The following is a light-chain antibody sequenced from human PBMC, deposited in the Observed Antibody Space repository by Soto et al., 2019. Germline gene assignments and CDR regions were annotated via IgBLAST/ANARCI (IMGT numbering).Light chain of an antibody. J-gene: IGKJ3*01. V-gene: IGKV3-11*01. Sequence: EIVMTQSPATLSVSPGERATLSCRASQSVRSNLAWYQQKPGQAPRLLIYATYNRATGIPARFSGSGSGTDFTLAIRSLEPEDFAVYYCKQRSSWPFTFGPGTKVDIK. CDR2: ATY. CDR1: QSVRSN. CDR3: KQRSSWPFT.